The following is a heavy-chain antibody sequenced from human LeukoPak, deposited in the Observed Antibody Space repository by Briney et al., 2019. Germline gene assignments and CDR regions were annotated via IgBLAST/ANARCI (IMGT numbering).Heavy chain of an antibody. J-gene: IGHJ4*02. CDR1: GGSFSGYY. CDR2: INHSGST. D-gene: IGHD3-10*01. V-gene: IGHV4-34*01. Sequence: TSETLSLTCAVYGGSFSGYYWSWIRQPPGKGLEWIGEINHSGSTNYNPSLKSRVTISVDTSKNQFSLKLSSVTAADTAVYYCARGPYYYGSGSYYIYWGQGTLVTVSS. CDR3: ARGPYYYGSGSYYIY.